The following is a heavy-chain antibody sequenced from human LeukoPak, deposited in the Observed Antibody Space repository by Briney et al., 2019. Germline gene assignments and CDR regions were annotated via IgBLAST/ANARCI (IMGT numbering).Heavy chain of an antibody. D-gene: IGHD6-13*01. CDR2: ISGSGSYT. Sequence: GGSLRLSCAASGFTFSDYYMTWIRQAPGKGLEWLSYISGSGSYTNYADSVKGRFTTSRDNAKNSLYLQMNSLRAEDTAVYYCARVGSIAAAGTPGYWGQGTLVTVSS. CDR3: ARVGSIAAAGTPGY. V-gene: IGHV3-11*06. J-gene: IGHJ4*02. CDR1: GFTFSDYY.